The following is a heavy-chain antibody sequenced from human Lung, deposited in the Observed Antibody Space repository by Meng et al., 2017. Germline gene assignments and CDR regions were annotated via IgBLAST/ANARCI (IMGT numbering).Heavy chain of an antibody. CDR3: ARGPTTMAHDFDY. V-gene: IGHV4-34*02. Sequence: QLAAYPVQTLETRSPTFVVVGGSYSDYYWSWIRQPPGKGLEWIGEINHSGSTNYNPSLESRATISVDTSQNNLSLKLSSVTAADSAVYYCARGPTTMAHDFDYWGQGTLVTVSS. D-gene: IGHD4-11*01. CDR2: INHSGST. CDR1: GGSYSDYY. J-gene: IGHJ4*02.